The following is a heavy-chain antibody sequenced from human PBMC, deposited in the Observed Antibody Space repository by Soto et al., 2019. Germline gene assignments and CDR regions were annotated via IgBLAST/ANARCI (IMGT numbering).Heavy chain of an antibody. CDR1: GFTFSSYA. CDR2: ISGSGGST. J-gene: IGHJ3*02. CDR3: AKPQIAAAGDHDAFDI. Sequence: PGGSLRLSCAASGFTFSSYAMSWVRQAPGKGLEWVSAISGSGGSTYYADSVKGRFTISRDNSKNTLYLQMNSLRAEDTAVYYCAKPQIAAAGDHDAFDIWGQGTMVTVSS. V-gene: IGHV3-23*01. D-gene: IGHD6-13*01.